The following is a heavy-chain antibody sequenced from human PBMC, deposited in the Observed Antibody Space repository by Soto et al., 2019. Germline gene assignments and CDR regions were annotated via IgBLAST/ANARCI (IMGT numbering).Heavy chain of an antibody. D-gene: IGHD3-10*01. V-gene: IGHV4-4*02. CDR1: GGSISSSNW. CDR3: ASAMVRAYYYGMDV. CDR2: IYHSGST. Sequence: PSETLSLTCAVSGGSISSSNWWSWARQPPGKGLEWIGEIYHSGSTNYNPSLKSRVTISVDKSKNQFSLKLSSVTAADTAVYYCASAMVRAYYYGMDVWGQGTTVTV. J-gene: IGHJ6*02.